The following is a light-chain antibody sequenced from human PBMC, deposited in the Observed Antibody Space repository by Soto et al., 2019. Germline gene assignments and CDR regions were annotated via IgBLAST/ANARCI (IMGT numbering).Light chain of an antibody. Sequence: EIVMTQSPGTLSLSPGETATLSCRASRSVSSNYVAWFHQKPGQAPRLLIYGASSRATGVPDRFSASGSGTDFTLTISRLEPEDFAVYYCQQYGRSPFTFGPGTKVDIK. J-gene: IGKJ3*01. CDR3: QQYGRSPFT. CDR1: RSVSSNY. V-gene: IGKV3-20*01. CDR2: GAS.